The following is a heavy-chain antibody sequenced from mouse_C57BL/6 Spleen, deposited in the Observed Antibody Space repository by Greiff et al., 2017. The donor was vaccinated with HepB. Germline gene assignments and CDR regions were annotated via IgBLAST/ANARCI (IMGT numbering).Heavy chain of an antibody. CDR1: GYSFTDYN. Sequence: EVHLVESGPELVKPGASVKISCKASGYSFTDYNMNWVKQSNGKSLEWIGVINPNYGTTSYNQKFKGKATLTVDQSSSTAYMQLNSLTSEDSAVYYCARIYYYGSRNYFDYWGQGTTLTVSS. D-gene: IGHD1-1*01. V-gene: IGHV1-39*01. J-gene: IGHJ2*01. CDR3: ARIYYYGSRNYFDY. CDR2: INPNYGTT.